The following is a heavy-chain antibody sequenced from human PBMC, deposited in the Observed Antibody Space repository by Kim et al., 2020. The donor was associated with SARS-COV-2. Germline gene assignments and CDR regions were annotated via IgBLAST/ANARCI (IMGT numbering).Heavy chain of an antibody. V-gene: IGHV3-11*01. Sequence: GGSLRLSCAASGRSFSDYYMNWVRQAPGKGLEWLSFISTRGESIFYADSVEGGFTISRDNAKNSLYLQMNYLRDEDTAVYYCARSGNGYNAFGIWGQGVLVTVSS. CDR1: GRSFSDYY. J-gene: IGHJ4*02. CDR2: ISTRGESI. D-gene: IGHD5-12*01. CDR3: ARSGNGYNAFGI.